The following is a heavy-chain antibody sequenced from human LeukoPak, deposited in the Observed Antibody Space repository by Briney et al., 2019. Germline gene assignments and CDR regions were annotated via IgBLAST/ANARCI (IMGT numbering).Heavy chain of an antibody. V-gene: IGHV3-21*04. J-gene: IGHJ6*03. CDR3: AKGEGPSGSYFYYYYYMDV. D-gene: IGHD1-26*01. CDR1: GFTFSSYS. CDR2: ISSSSSYI. Sequence: GGSLRLSCAASGFTFSSYSMNWVRQAPGKGLEWVSSISSSSSYIYYADSVKGRFTISRDNSKNTLYLQMNSLRAEDTAVYYCAKGEGPSGSYFYYYYYMDVWGKGTTVTISS.